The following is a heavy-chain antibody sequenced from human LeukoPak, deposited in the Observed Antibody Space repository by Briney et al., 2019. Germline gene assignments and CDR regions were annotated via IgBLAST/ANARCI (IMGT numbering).Heavy chain of an antibody. Sequence: GGSLRLSCAASGFTFSSYGMHWVRQAPGKGLEWVAFIRYDGSNNYYADSVKGRFTISRDNSKNTLYLQMNSLRAEDTAVYYCSTSGGGSGSYYFDYWGQGTLVTVSS. V-gene: IGHV3-30*02. J-gene: IGHJ4*02. CDR2: IRYDGSNN. CDR1: GFTFSSYG. CDR3: STSGGGSGSYYFDY. D-gene: IGHD3-10*01.